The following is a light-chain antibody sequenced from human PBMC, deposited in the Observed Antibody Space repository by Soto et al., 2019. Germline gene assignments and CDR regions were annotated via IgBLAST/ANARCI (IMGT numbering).Light chain of an antibody. J-gene: IGLJ1*01. V-gene: IGLV2-23*01. CDR2: EGS. Sequence: QSALTQPASVSGSPGQSITISCTGSSSDVGSYNLVSWYQQHPGKAPKLVICEGSKRPSGVSNRFSGSKSGNTASLTISGLQAEDEADYYCCSYAGSSTYVFGTGTKVNVL. CDR1: SSDVGSYNL. CDR3: CSYAGSSTYV.